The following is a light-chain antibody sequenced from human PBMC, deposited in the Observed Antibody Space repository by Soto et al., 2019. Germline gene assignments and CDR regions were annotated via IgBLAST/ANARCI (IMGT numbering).Light chain of an antibody. J-gene: IGLJ3*02. V-gene: IGLV1-51*01. Sequence: QSVLTQPPSVSAAPGQKVTISCSGSSSNIGHNSVSWYQQLPGTAPKLLIYGNNKRPSGIPDRFSGSKSGTSATLGITGLQTGDEADYYCGTWDSSLSAWVFGGGTKLTVL. CDR3: GTWDSSLSAWV. CDR2: GNN. CDR1: SSNIGHNS.